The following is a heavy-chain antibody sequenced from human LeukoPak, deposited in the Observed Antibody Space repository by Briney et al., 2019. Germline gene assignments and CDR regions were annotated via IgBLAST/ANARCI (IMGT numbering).Heavy chain of an antibody. Sequence: GGSLRLSCAASGFTFSSYAMSWVRQAPGKGLEWVSAISGSGGSTYYADSVKGRFTISRDNSKNTLYLQMNSLRAEDTAAYYCAKERGGSPQLTFYFDYWGQGILVTVSS. V-gene: IGHV3-23*01. CDR3: AKERGGSPQLTFYFDY. D-gene: IGHD1-20*01. CDR1: GFTFSSYA. CDR2: ISGSGGST. J-gene: IGHJ4*02.